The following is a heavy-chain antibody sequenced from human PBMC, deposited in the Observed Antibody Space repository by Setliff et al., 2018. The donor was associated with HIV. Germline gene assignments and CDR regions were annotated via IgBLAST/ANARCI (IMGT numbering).Heavy chain of an antibody. D-gene: IGHD4-4*01. Sequence: LSLTCSVSGYSLSSASYWSWIRQAPGKGLQWIGFIYNSVTTNYNPSLKSRVSVSRDMSSNQFSLRLSSVTAADAAVYYCAAFFVTPMTTQDFWGQGTLVTVSS. CDR1: GYSLSSASY. CDR3: AAFFVTPMTTQDF. J-gene: IGHJ4*02. CDR2: IYNSVTT. V-gene: IGHV4-38-2*02.